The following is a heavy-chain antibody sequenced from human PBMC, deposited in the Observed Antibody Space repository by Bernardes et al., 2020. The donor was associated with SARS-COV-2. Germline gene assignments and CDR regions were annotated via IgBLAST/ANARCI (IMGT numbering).Heavy chain of an antibody. CDR3: VKNRATWDY. CDR1: GFTFTNFF. J-gene: IGHJ4*02. V-gene: IGHV3-7*01. Sequence: GGSLRLSCAASGFTFTNFFMSWVRQAPGKGLEWVASINLDGSEKNYVDSVKGRFTISRDNARNSLSLQMNSLRVEDTAVYYCVKNRATWDYWGQGSLVTVSS. CDR2: INLDGSEK.